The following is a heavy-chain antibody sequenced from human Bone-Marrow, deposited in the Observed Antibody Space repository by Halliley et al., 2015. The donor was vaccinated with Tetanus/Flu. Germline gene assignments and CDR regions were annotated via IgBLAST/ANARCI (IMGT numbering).Heavy chain of an antibody. J-gene: IGHJ2*01. Sequence: VAVIYSGGGTYYADSVKGRFTISRDNSKNTLYLQMNSLRAEDTAVYYCARGVEQLGWYFDLWGRGTLVNVSS. CDR2: IYSGGGT. CDR3: ARGVEQLGWYFDL. D-gene: IGHD6-13*01. V-gene: IGHV3-66*01.